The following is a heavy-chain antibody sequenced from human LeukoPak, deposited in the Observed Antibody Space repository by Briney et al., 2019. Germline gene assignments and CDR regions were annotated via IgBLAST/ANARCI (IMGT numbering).Heavy chain of an antibody. Sequence: PGGSLRLSCEASGFTFGSHAMYWVRQAPGKGLAWVAGIFGSRDSPHYADPVKGRFTISRDDSRNTVYLQINSLRAEDTAVYYCGKTTVGYSSGQKPAWPVDYWGQGTLVAVSS. CDR3: GKTTVGYSSGQKPAWPVDY. D-gene: IGHD5-18*01. V-gene: IGHV3-23*01. CDR2: IFGSRDSP. J-gene: IGHJ4*02. CDR1: GFTFGSHA.